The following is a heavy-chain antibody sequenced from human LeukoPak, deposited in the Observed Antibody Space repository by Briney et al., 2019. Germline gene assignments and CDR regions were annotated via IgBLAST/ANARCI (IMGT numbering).Heavy chain of an antibody. CDR2: IYYSGST. CDR3: ARDLFQQLVPQDWFDP. D-gene: IGHD6-6*01. J-gene: IGHJ5*02. V-gene: IGHV4-39*07. CDR1: GGSISSSSYY. Sequence: SSETLSLTCTVSGGSISSSSYYWGWIRQPPGKGLEWIGCIYYSGSTYYNPSLKSRVTISVDTSKNQFSLKLSSVTAADTAVYYCARDLFQQLVPQDWFDPWGQGTLVTVSA.